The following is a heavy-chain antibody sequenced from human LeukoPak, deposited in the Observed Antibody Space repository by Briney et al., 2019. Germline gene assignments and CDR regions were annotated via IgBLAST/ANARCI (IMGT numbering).Heavy chain of an antibody. V-gene: IGHV3-11*06. CDR2: ISSRSDYT. Sequence: GGSLRLSCAASGFTFSDYYMSWIRQAPGKGLEWVSYISSRSDYTNYADSVKGRFTISRDNAKNSLFLQMNSLRDDDTAVYYCASGRRNVGFEYWGQGTLLTVSS. J-gene: IGHJ4*02. CDR1: GFTFSDYY. D-gene: IGHD1-26*01. CDR3: ASGRRNVGFEY.